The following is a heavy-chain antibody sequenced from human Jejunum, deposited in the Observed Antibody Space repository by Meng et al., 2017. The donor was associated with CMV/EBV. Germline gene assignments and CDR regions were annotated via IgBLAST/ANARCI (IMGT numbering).Heavy chain of an antibody. Sequence: SDFTFSSYAMSWVRQAPGKGLEWVSAISGSGGNAYYADSVKGRFTISRDNSKNTLHLQMNSLRAEDTAIYYCATWLEGAVPDSDYWGQGTLVTVSS. CDR2: ISGSGGNA. CDR3: ATWLEGAVPDSDY. J-gene: IGHJ4*02. CDR1: DFTFSSYA. V-gene: IGHV3-23*01. D-gene: IGHD1-26*01.